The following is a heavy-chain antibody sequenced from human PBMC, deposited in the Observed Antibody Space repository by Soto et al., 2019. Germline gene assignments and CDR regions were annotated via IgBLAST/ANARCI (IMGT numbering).Heavy chain of an antibody. CDR2: IYYSGST. CDR3: ARGADVVVPAAIQASTLANEPLYYFDY. Sequence: SETLSLTCTVSGGSISSGGYYWSWIRQHPGKGLEWIGYIYYSGSTYYNPSLKSRVTISVDTSKNQFSLKLSSVTAADTAVYYCARGADVVVPAAIQASTLANEPLYYFDYWGQGTLVTVSS. V-gene: IGHV4-31*03. CDR1: GGSISSGGYY. D-gene: IGHD2-2*02. J-gene: IGHJ4*02.